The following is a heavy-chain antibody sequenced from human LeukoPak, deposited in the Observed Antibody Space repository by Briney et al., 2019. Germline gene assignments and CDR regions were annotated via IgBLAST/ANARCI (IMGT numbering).Heavy chain of an antibody. V-gene: IGHV3-30*02. J-gene: IGHJ6*03. CDR2: IQYDGSNQ. CDR1: GFTFSSYG. D-gene: IGHD2-8*01. CDR3: AKDRCSNGVGCYYYYMDV. Sequence: GGSLRLSCAASGFTFSSYGMHWVRQAPGKGLEWVAYIQYDGSNQQYADSVKGRFSISRDSSKNILYLQMNSLRAEDTAVYYCAKDRCSNGVGCYYYYMDVWGKGTTVTISS.